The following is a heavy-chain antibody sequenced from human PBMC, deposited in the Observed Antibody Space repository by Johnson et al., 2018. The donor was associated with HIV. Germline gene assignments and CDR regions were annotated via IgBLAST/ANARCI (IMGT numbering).Heavy chain of an antibody. J-gene: IGHJ3*02. CDR3: ARENDAFDI. Sequence: QLVESGGGVVQPGRSLRLSCAASGFTFSDYYMSWIRQAPGKGLEWVSYISSSGGGPYYADPVKGRFTISRDNSKNTLYLQMNSLRAEDTAVYYCARENDAFDIWGQGTVVTVSS. CDR2: ISSSGGGP. CDR1: GFTFSDYY. V-gene: IGHV3-11*04.